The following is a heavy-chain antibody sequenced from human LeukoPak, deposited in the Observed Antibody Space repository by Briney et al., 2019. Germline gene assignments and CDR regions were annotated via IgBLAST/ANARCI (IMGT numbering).Heavy chain of an antibody. J-gene: IGHJ5*02. CDR1: GFTVSSNY. CDR3: AKIFHTDGYYLGEHLFDA. Sequence: GGSLRLSCAASGFTVSSNYMSWVRQAPGKGLEWVSVIYSGGSTYYADSVKGRFTISRDNSKNTLYLQMNSLRAEDTAVYYCAKIFHTDGYYLGEHLFDAWGQGTLVTVSS. V-gene: IGHV3-66*01. D-gene: IGHD3-22*01. CDR2: IYSGGST.